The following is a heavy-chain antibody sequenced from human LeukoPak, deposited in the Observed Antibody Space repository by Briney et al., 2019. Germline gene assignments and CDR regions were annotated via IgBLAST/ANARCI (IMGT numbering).Heavy chain of an antibody. CDR3: ARGMLSGPVDY. Sequence: SETLSLTCAAYGGSFSGYYWSWIRQPPGKGLEWIGEINHSGSTNYNPSLKSRVTISVDTSKNQFSLKLSSVTAADTAVYYCARGMLSGPVDYWGQGTLVTVSS. V-gene: IGHV4-34*01. CDR1: GGSFSGYY. J-gene: IGHJ4*02. CDR2: INHSGST. D-gene: IGHD2-8*01.